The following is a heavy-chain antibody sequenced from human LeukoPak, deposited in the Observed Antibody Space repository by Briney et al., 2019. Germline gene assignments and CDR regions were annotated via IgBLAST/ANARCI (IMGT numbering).Heavy chain of an antibody. V-gene: IGHV1-8*01. Sequence: ASVKVSCKASGYTFTSYDIDWVRQATGQGLEWMGWMNPNSGNTGYAQKFQGRVTMTGNTSISTAYMELSSLRSEDTAVYYCARGRVLRYFDWLSFRVTTNNWFDPWGQGTLVTVSS. CDR2: MNPNSGNT. D-gene: IGHD3-9*01. CDR3: ARGRVLRYFDWLSFRVTTNNWFDP. J-gene: IGHJ5*02. CDR1: GYTFTSYD.